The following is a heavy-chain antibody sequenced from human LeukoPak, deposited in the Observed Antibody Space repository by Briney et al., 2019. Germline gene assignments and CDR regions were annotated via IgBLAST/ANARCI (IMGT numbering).Heavy chain of an antibody. D-gene: IGHD1-26*01. J-gene: IGHJ4*02. CDR1: GYSFTTYW. CDR3: ARRYGRYADY. V-gene: IGHV5-51*01. CDR2: IYPSDSDT. Sequence: KVGESLKISCKGSGYSFTTYWIGWVRQMPGKGLEWMGIIYPSDSDTRYSPSFQGQVTISADKSINTAYLHWSSLKASDTAMYYCARRYGRYADYWGQGTLVTVSS.